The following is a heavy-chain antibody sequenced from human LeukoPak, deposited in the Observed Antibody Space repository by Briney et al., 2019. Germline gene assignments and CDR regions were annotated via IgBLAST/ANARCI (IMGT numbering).Heavy chain of an antibody. J-gene: IGHJ4*02. Sequence: GESLKISCKGSGYNFTTYWIGWVRQMPGKGLEWMGIIYPGDSDTKYSPSFQGQVTISVDKSISTAYLQWRSLKASDTAMYYCARSRGGYCSSTSCYFDYWGQGTLVTVSS. D-gene: IGHD2-2*01. CDR1: GYNFTTYW. CDR3: ARSRGGYCSSTSCYFDY. V-gene: IGHV5-51*01. CDR2: IYPGDSDT.